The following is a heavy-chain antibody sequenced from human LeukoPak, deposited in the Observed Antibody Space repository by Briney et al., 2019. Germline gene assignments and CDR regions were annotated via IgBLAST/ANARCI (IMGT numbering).Heavy chain of an antibody. Sequence: SETLSLTCTVSGDSISSYYWSWIRQPPGKGLEWIGYIYYSGGTDYNPSLKSRVTISVDTSKNQFSLKLSSVTAADTAVYYCAREGCSGGSCYLGPYYFDYWGQGTLVTVSS. J-gene: IGHJ4*02. CDR2: IYYSGGT. V-gene: IGHV4-59*01. CDR3: AREGCSGGSCYLGPYYFDY. CDR1: GDSISSYY. D-gene: IGHD2-15*01.